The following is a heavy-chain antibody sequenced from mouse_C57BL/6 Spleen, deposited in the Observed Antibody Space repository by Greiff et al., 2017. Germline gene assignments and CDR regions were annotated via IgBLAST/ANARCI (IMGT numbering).Heavy chain of an antibody. V-gene: IGHV2-2*01. Sequence: QVQLQQSGPGLVPPSQSLSITCTVSGFSLTSYGVHWVRQSPGKGLEWLGVIWSGGSTDYNAAFISRLSISKDNPKSQVFFKLNSLQADDTAIYYCARNFLITTVGGGYAMDYWGQGTSVTVSS. J-gene: IGHJ4*01. D-gene: IGHD1-1*01. CDR2: IWSGGST. CDR1: GFSLTSYG. CDR3: ARNFLITTVGGGYAMDY.